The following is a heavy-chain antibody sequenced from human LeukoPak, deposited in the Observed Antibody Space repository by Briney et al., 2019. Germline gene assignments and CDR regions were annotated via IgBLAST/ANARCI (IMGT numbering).Heavy chain of an antibody. V-gene: IGHV4-38-2*02. CDR1: GFSLSSGYY. D-gene: IGHD6-13*01. Sequence: SETLSLTCTVSGFSLSSGYYWGWIRQSPGKGLEWIGSNYHSGSTYYNPSLKSRVTISVDTSKNQFSLQFNSVTPEGTALYYCARETAANSLDYWGQGTLVTVSS. CDR3: ARETAANSLDY. CDR2: NYHSGST. J-gene: IGHJ4*02.